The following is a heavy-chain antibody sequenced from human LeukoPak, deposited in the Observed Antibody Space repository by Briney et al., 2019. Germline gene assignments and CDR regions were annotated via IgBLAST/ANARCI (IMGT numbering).Heavy chain of an antibody. CDR2: IYYSGST. J-gene: IGHJ6*03. V-gene: IGHV4-59*01. Sequence: SETLSLTCAVSGGSISSYYWSWIRQPPGKGLEWIGYIYYSGSTKYNPSLNSRVTISVDTSENQFSLKLSSVTAADTAVYYCARGGAFGYYYYYMDVWGKGTTVTISS. CDR3: ARGGAFGYYYYYMDV. D-gene: IGHD2/OR15-2a*01. CDR1: GGSISSYY.